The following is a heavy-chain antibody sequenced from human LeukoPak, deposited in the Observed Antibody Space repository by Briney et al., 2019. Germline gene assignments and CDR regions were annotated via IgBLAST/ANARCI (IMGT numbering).Heavy chain of an antibody. CDR2: ISGSGGST. Sequence: GGSLRLSCAASGFTFSSNAMSWVRRAPEKGPDWVSTISGSGGSTYYADSVRGRFTISRDNSKNTLYLQMNSLRAEDTAVYYCAKADYYDSSGYIDYWGQGTLVTVSS. J-gene: IGHJ4*02. D-gene: IGHD3-22*01. V-gene: IGHV3-23*01. CDR3: AKADYYDSSGYIDY. CDR1: GFTFSSNA.